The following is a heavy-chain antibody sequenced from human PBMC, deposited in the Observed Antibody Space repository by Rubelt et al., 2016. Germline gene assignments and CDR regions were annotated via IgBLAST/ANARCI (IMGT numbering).Heavy chain of an antibody. CDR1: GFTVSSNY. CDR3: ARNWGFDY. V-gene: IGHV3-66*01. J-gene: IGHJ4*02. D-gene: IGHD7-27*01. Sequence: EVQLVESGGGLVQPGGSLRLSCAAPGFTVSSNYMSWVRQAPGKGLEWGSGIYSGGSTYYADSVKGRFTISRDNSKNTLYLQMNSLRAEDTAVYYWARNWGFDYWGQGTLVTVSS. CDR2: IYSGGST.